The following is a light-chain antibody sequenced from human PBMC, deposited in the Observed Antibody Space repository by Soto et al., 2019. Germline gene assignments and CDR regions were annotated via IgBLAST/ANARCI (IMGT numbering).Light chain of an antibody. CDR1: PSVGDF. CDR3: XXXXXXIT. CDR2: DAS. Sequence: EIVLPESPATVSLSPGERSPLSCRASPSVGDFLAWYQHKPGQAPRLLISDASNRATGIPARFSGSGPGTDFTLTISSLEPEDFAIXXXXXXXXXITVXNGKRLEIK. V-gene: IGKV3-11*01. J-gene: IGKJ5*01.